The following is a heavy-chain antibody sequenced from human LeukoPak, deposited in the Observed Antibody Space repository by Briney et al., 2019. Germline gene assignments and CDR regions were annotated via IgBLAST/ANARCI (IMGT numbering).Heavy chain of an antibody. Sequence: GGSLRLSCAASGFTFNTYSMNWVRQAPGKGLEWVSSISVDGNYLYYVASLRRRSTISRDNSKSTLYLQMNSLRAEDTAVYYCARSSSYYYDSGGAWKYGMDVWGQGTTVTVSS. CDR1: GFTFNTYS. D-gene: IGHD3-22*01. J-gene: IGHJ6*02. CDR3: ARSSSYYYDSGGAWKYGMDV. V-gene: IGHV3-21*04. CDR2: ISVDGNYL.